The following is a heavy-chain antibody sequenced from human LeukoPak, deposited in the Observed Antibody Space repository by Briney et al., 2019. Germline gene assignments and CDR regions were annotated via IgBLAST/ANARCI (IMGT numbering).Heavy chain of an antibody. J-gene: IGHJ5*02. CDR1: GGTFSSYA. D-gene: IGHD3-10*01. CDR3: ARCMVRGSLPSNWFDP. V-gene: IGHV1-69*13. Sequence: SVRVSCKASGGTFSSYAISWVRQAPGQGLEWMGGIIPIFGTANYAQKFQGRVTITADESTSTAYMELSSLRSEDTAVYYCARCMVRGSLPSNWFDPWGQGTLVTVSS. CDR2: IIPIFGTA.